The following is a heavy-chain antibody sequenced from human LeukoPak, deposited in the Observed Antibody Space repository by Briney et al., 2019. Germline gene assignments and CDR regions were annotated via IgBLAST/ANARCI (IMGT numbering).Heavy chain of an antibody. CDR1: GYTFTSYA. D-gene: IGHD3-9*01. CDR3: ARHYDILTGYSVDY. V-gene: IGHV1-69*13. J-gene: IGHJ4*02. CDR2: IIPIFGTA. Sequence: SVKVSCKASGYTFTSYAISWVRQAPGQGLEWMGGIIPIFGTANYAQKFQGRVTITADESTSTAYMELSSLRSEDTAVYYCARHYDILTGYSVDYWGQGTLVTVSS.